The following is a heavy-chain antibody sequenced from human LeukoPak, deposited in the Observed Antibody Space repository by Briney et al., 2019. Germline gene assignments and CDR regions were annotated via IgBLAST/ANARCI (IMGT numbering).Heavy chain of an antibody. CDR1: GGSISSGNYY. D-gene: IGHD3-22*01. V-gene: IGHV4-39*07. J-gene: IGHJ6*02. CDR3: ARDSGSIYYDHPHYYGMDV. CDR2: IYYSGST. Sequence: PSETLTLTCIVSGGSISSGNYYWGWIRQPPGKGLEWIGSIYYSGSTYYNPSLKSRVTISVDTSKNEFSLRLSSVTAADTAVYYCARDSGSIYYDHPHYYGMDVWGQGTTVTVSS.